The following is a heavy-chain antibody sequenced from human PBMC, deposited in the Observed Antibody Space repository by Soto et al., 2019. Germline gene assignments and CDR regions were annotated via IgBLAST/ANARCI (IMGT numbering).Heavy chain of an antibody. CDR2: IYYNGST. V-gene: IGHV4-39*01. CDR3: ARQSLWELRPDAFDI. J-gene: IGHJ3*02. D-gene: IGHD1-26*01. CDR1: GGSISSSSYY. Sequence: SETLSLTCTVSGGSISSSSYYWGWIRQRPGKGLEWIGSIYYNGSTYYNPALKSRVTISVDTSKNQFSLKLSSVTAADTAVYYCARQSLWELRPDAFDIWGQGTMVTVSS.